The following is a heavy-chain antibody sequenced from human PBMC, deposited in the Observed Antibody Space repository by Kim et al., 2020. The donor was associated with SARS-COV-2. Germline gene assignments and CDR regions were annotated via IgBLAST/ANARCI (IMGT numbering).Heavy chain of an antibody. D-gene: IGHD2-2*01. CDR1: GYTLTELS. CDR3: ATGVVVVPAANHWFDP. V-gene: IGHV1-24*01. J-gene: IGHJ5*02. CDR2: FDPEDGET. Sequence: ASVKVSCKVSGYTLTELSMHWVRQAPGKGLEWMGGFDPEDGETIYAQKFQGRVTMTEDTSTDTAYMELSSLRSEGTAVYYCATGVVVVPAANHWFDPWGQGTLVTVSS.